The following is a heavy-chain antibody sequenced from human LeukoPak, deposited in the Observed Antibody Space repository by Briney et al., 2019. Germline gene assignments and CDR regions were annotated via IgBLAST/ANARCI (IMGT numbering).Heavy chain of an antibody. CDR2: INAGNGNT. V-gene: IGHV1-3*03. Sequence: ASVKVSCKASGYTFTSYAMHWVRQAPGQRLEWMGWINAGNGNTKYSQEFQGRVTITRDTSASTAYMELSSLRSEDMAVYYCARGYYDSSGYGHSDYWGQGTLVTVSS. J-gene: IGHJ4*02. D-gene: IGHD3-22*01. CDR1: GYTFTSYA. CDR3: ARGYYDSSGYGHSDY.